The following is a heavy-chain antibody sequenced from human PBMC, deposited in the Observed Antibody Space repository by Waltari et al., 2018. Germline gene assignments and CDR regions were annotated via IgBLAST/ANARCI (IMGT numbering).Heavy chain of an antibody. D-gene: IGHD5-12*01. Sequence: QVQLVESGGGVVQPGRSLRLSCTASGFRFSTYGMHWVRQAPGKGVEGGAIISFDGNEKHYADSVKGRLTGSRDNSKNTLFLQLNSLRAEDTAVYYCAKELYPGYARRLFDYWGQGTLVTVSS. CDR3: AKELYPGYARRLFDY. J-gene: IGHJ4*02. CDR1: GFRFSTYG. V-gene: IGHV3-30*18. CDR2: ISFDGNEK.